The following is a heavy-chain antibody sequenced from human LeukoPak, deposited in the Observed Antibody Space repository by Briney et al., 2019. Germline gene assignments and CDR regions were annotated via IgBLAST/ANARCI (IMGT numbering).Heavy chain of an antibody. CDR3: ARMAGYSNFYYYYGMDV. Sequence: PSETLSLTCTVSGGSISSYYWSWIRQPPGKGLEWIGYIHYTGSTNYNPSLKSRVTISVDTSKNQFSLRLTSVTAADAAVYYCARMAGYSNFYYYYGMDVWGQGTTVTVSS. CDR1: GGSISSYY. CDR2: IHYTGST. V-gene: IGHV4-59*01. D-gene: IGHD6-13*01. J-gene: IGHJ6*02.